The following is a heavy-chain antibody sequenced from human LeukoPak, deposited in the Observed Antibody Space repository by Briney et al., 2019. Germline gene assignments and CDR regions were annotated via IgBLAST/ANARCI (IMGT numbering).Heavy chain of an antibody. J-gene: IGHJ3*02. Sequence: PGGSLRLSCAAARFTFSSYGMNWVRQPPGKGLEWIGNIFYSGSTYYSPSLKSRVTISLDTSRNQFSLKLNSVTAADTAVYYSAKSNGYGLVDIWGQGTMVTVSS. CDR2: IFYSGST. CDR3: AKSNGYGLVDI. CDR1: RFTFSSYG. V-gene: IGHV4-59*12. D-gene: IGHD3-10*01.